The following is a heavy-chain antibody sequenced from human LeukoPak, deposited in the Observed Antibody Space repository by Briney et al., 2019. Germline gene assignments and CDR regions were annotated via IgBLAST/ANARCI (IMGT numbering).Heavy chain of an antibody. CDR3: AKDIGSSGYYYPDY. CDR1: GFTFDDYA. CDR2: INWNSGSI. Sequence: GGSLRLSCAASGFTFDDYAMHWVRQAPGKGLEWVSGINWNSGSIGYADSVKGRFTISRDNAKNSLYLQMNSLRAEDTALYYCAKDIGSSGYYYPDYWGQGTLVTVSS. D-gene: IGHD3-22*01. J-gene: IGHJ4*02. V-gene: IGHV3-9*01.